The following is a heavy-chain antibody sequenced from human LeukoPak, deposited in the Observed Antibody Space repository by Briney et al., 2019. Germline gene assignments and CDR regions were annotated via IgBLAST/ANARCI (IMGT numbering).Heavy chain of an antibody. J-gene: IGHJ4*02. CDR1: GGSFSGCY. Sequence: SETLSLTCAVYGGSFSGCYWSWIRQPPGKGLEWIGEINHSGSTNYNPSLKSRVTISVDTSKNQFSLKLSSVTAADTAVYYCARSPLHSGSSHFDYWGQGTLVTVSS. CDR2: INHSGST. V-gene: IGHV4-34*01. CDR3: ARSPLHSGSSHFDY. D-gene: IGHD1-26*01.